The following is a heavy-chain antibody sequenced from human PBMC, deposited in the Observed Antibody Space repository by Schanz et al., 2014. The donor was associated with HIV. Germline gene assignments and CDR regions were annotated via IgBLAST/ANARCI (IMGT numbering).Heavy chain of an antibody. CDR2: ISANGATR. CDR1: GFTFTDNY. J-gene: IGHJ4*02. D-gene: IGHD3-10*01. Sequence: VQLGESGGGLVKPGGALRLSCAASGFTFTDNYMSWVRQAPGKGLEWLSYISANGATREYADSVKGRFTISRDNARTSLYLQMNSLRAEDTAVYYCARVFGRTYGWPDYWGQGTLVTVSS. CDR3: ARVFGRTYGWPDY. V-gene: IGHV3-11*01.